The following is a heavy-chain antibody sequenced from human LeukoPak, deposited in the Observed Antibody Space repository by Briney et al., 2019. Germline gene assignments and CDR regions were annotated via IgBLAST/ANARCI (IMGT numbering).Heavy chain of an antibody. V-gene: IGHV5-51*01. Sequence: GESLKISCKGSGYSFTSYWIGWVRQMPGKGLEWMGIIYPGDSDTRYSPSFQGQVTISADKSISTAYLQWSSLKASDTAMYYCARLVEIVVVPAAIHGAFDIWGQGTMATVSS. CDR2: IYPGDSDT. D-gene: IGHD2-2*02. J-gene: IGHJ3*02. CDR3: ARLVEIVVVPAAIHGAFDI. CDR1: GYSFTSYW.